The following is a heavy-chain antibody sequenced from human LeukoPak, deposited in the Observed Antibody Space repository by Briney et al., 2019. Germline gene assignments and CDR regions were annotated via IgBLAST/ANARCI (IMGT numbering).Heavy chain of an antibody. CDR2: IYPGDSDT. CDR1: GYSFTSYW. J-gene: IGHJ3*02. CDR3: ARGPPYYDSSGYAFDI. D-gene: IGHD3-22*01. V-gene: IGHV5-51*01. Sequence: GESLKISGKGSGYSFTSYWIGWVRQMPGKGLEWMGIIYPGDSDTRYSPSFQGQVTIAADKSISTAYLQWSSLKASDTAMYYCARGPPYYDSSGYAFDIWGQGTMVTVSS.